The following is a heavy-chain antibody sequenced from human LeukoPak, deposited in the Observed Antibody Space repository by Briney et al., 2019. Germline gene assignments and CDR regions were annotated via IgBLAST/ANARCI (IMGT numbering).Heavy chain of an antibody. J-gene: IGHJ4*02. D-gene: IGHD2-15*01. CDR3: ARDLSGYSDY. CDR1: GFTFSSYW. Sequence: GSLGLFCAASGFTFSSYWMHWVRRAPGKGLVWVSRINIDGSSTTYADSVKGRFTISRDNAKNTLYLEMNSLGAEDTAVYYCARDLSGYSDYWGQGTLVTVPS. CDR2: INIDGSST. V-gene: IGHV3-74*01.